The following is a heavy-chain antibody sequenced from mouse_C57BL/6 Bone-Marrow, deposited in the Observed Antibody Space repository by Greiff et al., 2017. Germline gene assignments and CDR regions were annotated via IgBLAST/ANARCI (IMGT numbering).Heavy chain of an antibody. CDR3: ATTVLSGSMDY. Sequence: EVMLVESGGDLVKPGGSLKLSCAASGFTFSSYGMSWVRQTPDKRLEWVANISSGGSYTYYPDSVKGRFTITRDKAKNTLYLQMSSLKSEDTAMYDFATTVLSGSMDYWGQGTSVTVSS. CDR1: GFTFSSYG. J-gene: IGHJ4*01. V-gene: IGHV5-6*01. CDR2: ISSGGSYT.